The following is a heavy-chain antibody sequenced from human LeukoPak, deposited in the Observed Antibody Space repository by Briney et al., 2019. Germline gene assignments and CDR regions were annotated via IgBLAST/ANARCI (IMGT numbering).Heavy chain of an antibody. V-gene: IGHV3-7*01. CDR1: GFTFSSYW. CDR2: IKQDGSEK. Sequence: GGSLRLSCAASGFTFSSYWMSWVRQAPGKGLEWVANIKQDGSEKYYVDSVKGRFTISRDNAKNSLYLQMNSLRAEDTAVYYCARDHLDCSSTSCYTDYYYMDVWGKGTTVTISS. CDR3: ARDHLDCSSTSCYTDYYYMDV. D-gene: IGHD2-2*02. J-gene: IGHJ6*03.